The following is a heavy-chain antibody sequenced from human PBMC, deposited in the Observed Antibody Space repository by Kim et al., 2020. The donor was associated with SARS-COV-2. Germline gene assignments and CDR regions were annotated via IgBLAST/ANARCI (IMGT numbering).Heavy chain of an antibody. CDR3: VKMTTVDKDDY. V-gene: IGHV1-69*13. J-gene: IGHJ4*02. D-gene: IGHD4-17*01. Sequence: SVKVSCKASGGTFSSYAISWVRQAPGQGLEWMGGIIPIFGTANYAQKFQGRVTITADESTSTAYMELSSLRSEDTAVYYCVKMTTVDKDDYWGQGTLVTVSS. CDR1: GGTFSSYA. CDR2: IIPIFGTA.